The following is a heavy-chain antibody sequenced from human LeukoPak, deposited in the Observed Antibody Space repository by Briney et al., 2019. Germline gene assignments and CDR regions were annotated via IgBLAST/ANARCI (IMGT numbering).Heavy chain of an antibody. V-gene: IGHV3-74*01. CDR1: GFTFSSHY. J-gene: IGHJ4*02. CDR2: IKTDGSSR. D-gene: IGHD6-19*01. Sequence: PGGSLRLSCEASGFTFSSHYMQWVRQAPGKGLVWVSGIKTDGSSRRYADSVKGRFTISRDNAKNVVYLQMNSLRVEDTAVYYCVRDRSGWAGDYWGQGTLVTVSS. CDR3: VRDRSGWAGDY.